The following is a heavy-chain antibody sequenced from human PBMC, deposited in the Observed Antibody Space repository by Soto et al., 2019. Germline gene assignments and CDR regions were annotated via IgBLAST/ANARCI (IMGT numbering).Heavy chain of an antibody. Sequence: QVQLQQWDAGLLKPSETLSLTCAVYGGSFSGYYWSWIRQPPGKGLEWIGEINPSGSTNYTPSLKSRVTMSGDTPKNQFSLKLTSVTAADTAVYYCARGRDGGAANWGQGTLVTVSS. D-gene: IGHD4-17*01. J-gene: IGHJ4*02. CDR3: ARGRDGGAAN. CDR1: GGSFSGYY. V-gene: IGHV4-34*01. CDR2: INPSGST.